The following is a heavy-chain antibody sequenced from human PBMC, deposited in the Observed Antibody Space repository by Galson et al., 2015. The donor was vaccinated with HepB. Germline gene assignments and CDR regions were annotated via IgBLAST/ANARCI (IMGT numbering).Heavy chain of an antibody. J-gene: IGHJ5*02. Sequence: SVKVSCKASGYTFTSYGISWVRQAPGQGLEWMGWISAYNGNTNYAQKLQGRVTMTTDTSTSTAYMELRSLRSDDTAVYYCARDPRTGEQLLHFDPWGQGTLVTVSS. V-gene: IGHV1-18*01. D-gene: IGHD6-6*01. CDR3: ARDPRTGEQLLHFDP. CDR1: GYTFTSYG. CDR2: ISAYNGNT.